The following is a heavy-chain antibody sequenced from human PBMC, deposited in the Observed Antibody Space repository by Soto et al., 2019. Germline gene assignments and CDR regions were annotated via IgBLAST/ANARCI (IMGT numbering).Heavy chain of an antibody. J-gene: IGHJ4*02. Sequence: QVQLVESGGGVVQPGKSLTLSCAASGFTFSSFAMHWVRQPPGKGLEWVAVVSFDGNRQYFSDSVKGRFTISRDNSNNTVSLHMTSLRDDASALYYCARRHREVPALIGDYFDYWGQGTLVTVSS. V-gene: IGHV3-30*04. CDR2: VSFDGNRQ. CDR1: GFTFSSFA. D-gene: IGHD2-2*01. CDR3: ARRHREVPALIGDYFDY.